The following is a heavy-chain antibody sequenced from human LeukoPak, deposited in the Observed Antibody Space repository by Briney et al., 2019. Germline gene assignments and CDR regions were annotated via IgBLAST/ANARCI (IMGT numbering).Heavy chain of an antibody. J-gene: IGHJ6*02. CDR2: MSSRSGII. V-gene: IGHV3-11*01. CDR3: AGGLLEAQGWLQWLGTVYSMDV. Sequence: YPGGSLRLSCVASGFNFSDYYMNWIRQSPGKGLEWISYMSSRSGIIYYADSVKGRFTISRDNARNSLYLQMNSLRVDDTAVYYCAGGLLEAQGWLQWLGTVYSMDVWGQGTPVTVSS. CDR1: GFNFSDYY. D-gene: IGHD5-24*01.